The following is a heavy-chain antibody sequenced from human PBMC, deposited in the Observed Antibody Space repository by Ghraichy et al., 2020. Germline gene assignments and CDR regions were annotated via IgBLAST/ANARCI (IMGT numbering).Heavy chain of an antibody. CDR1: GFTFSNYA. V-gene: IGHV3-23*01. J-gene: IGHJ4*02. Sequence: GESLNISCAASGFTFSNYAMSWLRQPPGKGLEWVSAIRGSGVNTYYADSVKGRFTVSRDTSKNSLYLQMNSLRAEDTAVYYCAKEMDTRGWYSADYWGQGTLVTVSS. D-gene: IGHD6-19*01. CDR2: IRGSGVNT. CDR3: AKEMDTRGWYSADY.